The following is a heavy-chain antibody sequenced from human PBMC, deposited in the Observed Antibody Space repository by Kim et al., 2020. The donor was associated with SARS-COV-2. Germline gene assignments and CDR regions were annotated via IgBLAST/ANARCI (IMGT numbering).Heavy chain of an antibody. CDR2: ISSSSSYI. Sequence: GGSLRLSCAASGFTFSSYSMNWVRQAPGKGLEWVSSISSSSSYIYYADSVKGRFTISRDNAKNSLYLQMNSLRAEYTAVYYCARDSGSDKAHAFDIWGQGTMVTVSS. V-gene: IGHV3-21*01. J-gene: IGHJ3*02. D-gene: IGHD1-26*01. CDR1: GFTFSSYS. CDR3: ARDSGSDKAHAFDI.